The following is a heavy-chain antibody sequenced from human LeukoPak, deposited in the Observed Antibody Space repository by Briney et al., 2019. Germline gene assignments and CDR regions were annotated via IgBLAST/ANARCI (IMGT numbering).Heavy chain of an antibody. CDR1: GFSLSTRGMC. CDR2: IDWDDDK. CDR3: ARSRATDSSWWDYYGMDV. D-gene: IGHD6-13*01. V-gene: IGHV2-70*11. J-gene: IGHJ6*02. Sequence: SGPTLVNPTQTLTLTCTFSGFSLSTRGMCVSWIRQPPGKALEWLARIDWDDDKYYSTSLKTRLTISKDTSKNQVVLTMTNMDPVDTATYYCARSRATDSSWWDYYGMDVWGQGTTVTVSS.